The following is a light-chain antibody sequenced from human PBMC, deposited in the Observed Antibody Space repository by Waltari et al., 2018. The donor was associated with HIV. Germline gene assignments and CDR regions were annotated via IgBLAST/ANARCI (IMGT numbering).Light chain of an antibody. CDR3: CSYAGTYTYV. J-gene: IGLJ1*01. CDR2: EVF. Sequence: QSALTQPRSVSGSPGQSVTISCTGTACDIGYFDYVSWYQQYPGKAPNVIIYEVFQRPAGVPDRFTASKSGITASLTISGLQDEDEADYYCCSYAGTYTYVFGSGTTVTVL. V-gene: IGLV2-11*01. CDR1: ACDIGYFDY.